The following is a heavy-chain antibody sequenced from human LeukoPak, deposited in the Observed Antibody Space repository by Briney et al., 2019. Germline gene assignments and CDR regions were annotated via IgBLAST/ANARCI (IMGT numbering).Heavy chain of an antibody. D-gene: IGHD3-22*01. CDR3: AKDRRRDYFDRSGFDY. CDR2: VSNSGDYI. V-gene: IGHV3-21*01. J-gene: IGHJ4*02. Sequence: GGSLRLSCAASGFSFSSYRMNWVRQAPGKGLEWVSSVSNSGDYIHYADSVKGRFTISRDNSKNTLYLQMNSLRAEDTAVFYCAKDRRRDYFDRSGFDYWGQGTLVTVSS. CDR1: GFSFSSYR.